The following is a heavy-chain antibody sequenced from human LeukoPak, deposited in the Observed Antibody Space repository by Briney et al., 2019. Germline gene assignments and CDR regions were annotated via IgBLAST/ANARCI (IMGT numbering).Heavy chain of an antibody. CDR2: ISXXXXXI. Sequence: GISXXXXXIGYAASVKGRFTISRDNAKNSLYLQMNSLRAEDTALYYCAKAYCGGDCYSPLYYYYYGMDVWGQGTXXT. CDR3: AKAYCGGDCYSPLYYYYYGMDV. J-gene: IGHJ6*02. D-gene: IGHD2-21*02. V-gene: IGHV3-9*01.